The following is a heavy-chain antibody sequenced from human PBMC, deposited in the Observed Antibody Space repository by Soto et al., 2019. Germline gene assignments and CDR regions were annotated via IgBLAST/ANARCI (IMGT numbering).Heavy chain of an antibody. D-gene: IGHD1-26*01. CDR2: VSSTGST. CDR3: ARHGITGSYYDEFDI. V-gene: IGHV4-59*08. CDR1: GASITQYY. J-gene: IGHJ3*02. Sequence: SETLSLTCTVSGASITQYYWNWIRQSPGKGLEWIVSVSSTGSTVFNPSLTSRVTVSLDTSKNQFSLTLNSVTAAETAVYYCARHGITGSYYDEFDIWGQGTMVSV.